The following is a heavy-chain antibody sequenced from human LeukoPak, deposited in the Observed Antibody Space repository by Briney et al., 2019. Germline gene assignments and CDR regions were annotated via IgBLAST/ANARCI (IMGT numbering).Heavy chain of an antibody. D-gene: IGHD3-16*01. CDR2: INHSGST. CDR3: ARLGKDGYYYYGMDV. CDR1: GGSFSGYY. Sequence: PSETLSLTCAVYGGSFSGYYWSWIRQPPGKGLEWIGEINHSGSTNYNPSLKSRVTISVDTSKNQFPLKLSSVTAADTAVYYCARLGKDGYYYYGMDVWGQGTTVTVSS. J-gene: IGHJ6*02. V-gene: IGHV4-34*01.